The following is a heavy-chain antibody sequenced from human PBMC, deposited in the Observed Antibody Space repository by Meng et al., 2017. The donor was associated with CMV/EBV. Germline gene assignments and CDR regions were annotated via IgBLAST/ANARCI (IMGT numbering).Heavy chain of an antibody. CDR1: GGSISSSSYY. D-gene: IGHD5-18*01. V-gene: IGHV4-39*07. Sequence: SETLSLTCTVSGGSISSSSYYWGWIRQPPGKGLDWIGSIYYSGSTNYNPSLKSRVTISVDTSKNQFSLKLSSVTAADTAVYYCARGSGYSYGYYYYYYGMDVWGQGTTVTVSS. CDR3: ARGSGYSYGYYYYYYGMDV. J-gene: IGHJ6*02. CDR2: IYYSGST.